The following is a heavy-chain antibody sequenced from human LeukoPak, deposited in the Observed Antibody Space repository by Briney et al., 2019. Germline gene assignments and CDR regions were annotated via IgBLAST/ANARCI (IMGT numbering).Heavy chain of an antibody. CDR2: IYIGVST. D-gene: IGHD3-10*01. Sequence: GGSLRLSCAASGVTFSGNYMSWGRQAPGKGLGWGSVIYIGVSTYYEDSVKGRFTIPSDNSKNTLYLQMNSLRAEDTAVYYCARVLVELWYGEFVGMDVWGKGTTVTVSS. CDR3: ARVLVELWYGEFVGMDV. J-gene: IGHJ6*03. CDR1: GVTFSGNY. V-gene: IGHV3-53*01.